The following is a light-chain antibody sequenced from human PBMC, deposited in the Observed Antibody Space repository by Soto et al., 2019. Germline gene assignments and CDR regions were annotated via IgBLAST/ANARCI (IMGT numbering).Light chain of an antibody. V-gene: IGKV3-11*01. Sequence: EIVLTQSPATLSLSPRERATLSCKAGQRVSSYLAWYQQKPGQAPRLLIYDASNRAAGIPARFSGSGSATDLTLPISSLQPEDFAVYYCQQRSNWPTWTFGQGTKVDIK. J-gene: IGKJ1*01. CDR3: QQRSNWPTWT. CDR2: DAS. CDR1: QRVSSY.